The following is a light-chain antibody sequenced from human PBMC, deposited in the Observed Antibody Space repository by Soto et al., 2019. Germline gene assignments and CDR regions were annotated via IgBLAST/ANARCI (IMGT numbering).Light chain of an antibody. CDR3: SSYTSSTTLYV. Sequence: QSALTQPASVSGSPGQSISISCAGTSSDVRSYNYVSWYQQHPGKAPKLMIYEVSNRPSGVSNRFSGSKSGNTASLTISGLQAEDEADYYCSSYTSSTTLYVFGTGTKLTVL. V-gene: IGLV2-14*01. CDR1: SSDVRSYNY. CDR2: EVS. J-gene: IGLJ1*01.